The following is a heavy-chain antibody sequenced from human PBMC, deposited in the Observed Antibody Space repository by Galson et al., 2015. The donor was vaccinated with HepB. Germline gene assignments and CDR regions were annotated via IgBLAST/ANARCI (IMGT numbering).Heavy chain of an antibody. CDR1: GFTFSNYG. D-gene: IGHD3-16*01. Sequence: SLRLSCAASGFTFSNYGMNWVRQAPGKGLEWVSYIGIRSTTIYYADSVKGRFTISRDNAKNSLYLQMNSLRDEDTAVYYCARDLSVGNGGDYWGQGTLVTVSS. J-gene: IGHJ4*02. V-gene: IGHV3-48*02. CDR2: IGIRSTTI. CDR3: ARDLSVGNGGDY.